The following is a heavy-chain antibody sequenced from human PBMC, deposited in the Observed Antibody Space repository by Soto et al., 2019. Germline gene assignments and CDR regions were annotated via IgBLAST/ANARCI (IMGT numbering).Heavy chain of an antibody. CDR1: GGSISSYY. CDR3: ARLGPYYDILTGYPVPYGMDV. J-gene: IGHJ6*02. V-gene: IGHV4-59*08. Sequence: SETLSLTCTVSGGSISSYYWSWIRQPPGKGLEWIGYIYYSGSTNYNPSLKSQVTISVDTSKNQFSLKLSSVTAADTAVYYCARLGPYYDILTGYPVPYGMDVWGQGTTVT. CDR2: IYYSGST. D-gene: IGHD3-9*01.